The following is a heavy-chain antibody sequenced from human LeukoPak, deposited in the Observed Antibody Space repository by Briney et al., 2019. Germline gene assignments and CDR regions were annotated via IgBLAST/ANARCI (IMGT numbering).Heavy chain of an antibody. Sequence: SETLSLTCTVSGGSISSGRYYWDWIRQPPGKGLEWIGTIYFSGSTYYNPSLKSRVTISVDTSRNHFSLKLTSVTATDTAVYYCARHSAVVVNYFDPWGQGTLVTVSS. CDR2: IYFSGST. CDR1: GGSISSGRYY. J-gene: IGHJ5*02. CDR3: ARHSAVVVNYFDP. D-gene: IGHD2-2*01. V-gene: IGHV4-39*01.